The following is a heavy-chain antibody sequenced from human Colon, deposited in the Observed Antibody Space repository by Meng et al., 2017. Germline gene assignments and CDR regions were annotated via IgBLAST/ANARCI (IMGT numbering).Heavy chain of an antibody. D-gene: IGHD3-16*02. Sequence: QGQLQESGPGLVKPSETLSLTCAVSCGSISTYYWSWIRQPPGKGLEWIGNNYYSGSTNYNPSLASRVTISVDSSKNQFSLKLSSVTAADTAVYYCARHQNGGTYPLDYWGQGTLVTVSS. CDR1: CGSISTYY. CDR3: ARHQNGGTYPLDY. J-gene: IGHJ4*02. CDR2: NYYSGST. V-gene: IGHV4-59*08.